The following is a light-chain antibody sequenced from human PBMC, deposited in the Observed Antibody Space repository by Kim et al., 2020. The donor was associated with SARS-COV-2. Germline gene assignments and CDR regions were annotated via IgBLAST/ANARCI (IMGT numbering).Light chain of an antibody. CDR1: QSVSSSY. CDR3: QQYSSSPRT. CDR2: GAS. V-gene: IGKV3-20*01. Sequence: EIMLTQSPGTLSLSPGERATLSCRASQSVSSSYLAWYQQKPGQAPRLLIYGASSRATGIPDRFSGSGSGTDFTLTISRLEPEDFAVYYCQQYSSSPRTFGGGTKVDIK. J-gene: IGKJ4*02.